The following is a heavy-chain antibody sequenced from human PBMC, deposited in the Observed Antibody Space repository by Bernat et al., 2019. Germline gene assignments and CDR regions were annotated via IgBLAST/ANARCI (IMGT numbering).Heavy chain of an antibody. D-gene: IGHD6-13*01. CDR2: IAYDGSKK. J-gene: IGHJ4*02. V-gene: IGHV3-30*18. CDR1: GFTFTTYA. CDR3: AKGRGPGIAAPADY. Sequence: QVQLVESGGGVVQPGRSLRLSCAASGFTFTTYAMHWVRQAPGKGLEWVAVIAYDGSKKYYADSVKGRTYISRDNLKNTLYLQMNSLRVEDTAVYYCAKGRGPGIAAPADYWGQGTLVSVSS.